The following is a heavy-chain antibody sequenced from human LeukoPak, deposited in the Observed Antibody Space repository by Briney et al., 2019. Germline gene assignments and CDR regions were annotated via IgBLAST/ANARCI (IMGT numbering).Heavy chain of an antibody. CDR1: GYSFTSCW. CDR2: IYPGDSDT. Sequence: AGESLKISCKGSGYSFTSCWIGWVRQMPGKGLEWMGIIYPGDSDTRYSPSFQGQVTISADKSISTAYLQWSSLKASDTAMYYCARLLRNIAAAVYYFDYWGQGTLVTVSS. V-gene: IGHV5-51*01. CDR3: ARLLRNIAAAVYYFDY. J-gene: IGHJ4*02. D-gene: IGHD6-13*01.